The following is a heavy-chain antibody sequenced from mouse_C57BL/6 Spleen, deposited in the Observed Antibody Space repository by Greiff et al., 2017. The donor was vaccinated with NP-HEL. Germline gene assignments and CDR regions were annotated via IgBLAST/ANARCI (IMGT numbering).Heavy chain of an antibody. J-gene: IGHJ3*01. D-gene: IGHD1-1*01. Sequence: EVHLVESGGGLVKPGGSLKLSCAASGFTFSDYGMHWVRQAPEKGLEWVAYISSGSSTIYYADTVKGRFTISRDNAKNTLFLQMTSLRSEDTAMYYCARVYYGSMAWFAYWGQGTLVTVSA. CDR3: ARVYYGSMAWFAY. CDR2: ISSGSSTI. V-gene: IGHV5-17*01. CDR1: GFTFSDYG.